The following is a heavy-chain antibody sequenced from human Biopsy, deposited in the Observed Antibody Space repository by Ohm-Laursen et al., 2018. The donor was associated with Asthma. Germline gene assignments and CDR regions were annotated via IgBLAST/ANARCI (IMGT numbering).Heavy chain of an antibody. J-gene: IGHJ3*01. D-gene: IGHD3-9*01. CDR2: VNTDNGDT. V-gene: IGHV1-3*04. CDR1: GYNFISFA. Sequence: ASVKVSCKAYGYNFISFAIHWVRQAPGQRLEWMGWVNTDNGDTKYSQKFQGRVTITRDTSASTAYMELRSLRSEDTATYYCARTYYDFLTGQVKDVFGVWGQGTMVTVSS. CDR3: ARTYYDFLTGQVKDVFGV.